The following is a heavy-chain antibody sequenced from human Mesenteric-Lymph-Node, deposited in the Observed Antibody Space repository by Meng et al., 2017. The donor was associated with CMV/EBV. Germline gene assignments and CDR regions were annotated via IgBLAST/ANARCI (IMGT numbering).Heavy chain of an antibody. Sequence: SGPTLVKPTQTLTLTCTFSGFSLSTSGMCVSWVRQPPGKALEWLALIDWDDDKYYSTSLKTRLTISKDTSKNQVVLTMTNMDPVDTATYYCARMAPDEEDYDFWSGYYGHFDYWGQGTLVTVSS. CDR1: GFSLSTSGMC. CDR3: ARMAPDEEDYDFWSGYYGHFDY. CDR2: IDWDDDK. D-gene: IGHD3-3*01. J-gene: IGHJ4*02. V-gene: IGHV2-70*20.